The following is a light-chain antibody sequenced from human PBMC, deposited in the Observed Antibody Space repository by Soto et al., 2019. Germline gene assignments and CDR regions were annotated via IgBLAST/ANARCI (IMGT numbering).Light chain of an antibody. V-gene: IGKV3-15*01. CDR3: QQYNNWPRT. Sequence: EIVMTQSPATLSVSPGGRDTLSGRASQSGSSDLAWYHQKPGQAPRLLIYGASTRATGIPARFSGSGSGTEFTLTINSLQSEDFAGYYCQQYNNWPRTFGQGTQVESK. CDR2: GAS. CDR1: QSGSSD. J-gene: IGKJ1*01.